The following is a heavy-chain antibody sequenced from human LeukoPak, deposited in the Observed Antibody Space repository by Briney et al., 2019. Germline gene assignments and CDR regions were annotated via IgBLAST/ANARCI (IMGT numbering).Heavy chain of an antibody. D-gene: IGHD2-15*01. CDR3: ARILGAYCSGGSCPDAFDI. CDR1: GYSISSGYY. Sequence: SVTLSLTCAVSGYSISSGYYWCWIRQPPGKWLEWIGNIYDSGSTYYNPSLKSRVTISVDTSKNQFYLKLSSVTAADTAVYYCARILGAYCSGGSCPDAFDIWGQGTMVTVPS. CDR2: IYDSGST. V-gene: IGHV4-38-2*01. J-gene: IGHJ3*02.